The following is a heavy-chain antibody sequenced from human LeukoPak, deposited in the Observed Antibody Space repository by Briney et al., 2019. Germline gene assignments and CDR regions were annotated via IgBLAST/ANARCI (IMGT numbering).Heavy chain of an antibody. CDR1: GFTFDDYA. D-gene: IGHD6-13*01. CDR3: AKSNSHGSSWYYFDY. V-gene: IGHV3-43*02. J-gene: IGHJ4*02. CDR2: ISGDGGST. Sequence: PGGSLRLSCAASGFTFDDYAMHWVRQAPAKGLEWVSLISGDGGSTYYADSVKGRFTISRDNSKNSLDLQMNSLRTEDTALYYCAKSNSHGSSWYYFDYWGQGTLVTVSS.